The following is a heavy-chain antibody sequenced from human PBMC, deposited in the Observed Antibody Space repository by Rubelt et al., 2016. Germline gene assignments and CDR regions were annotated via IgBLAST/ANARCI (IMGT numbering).Heavy chain of an antibody. Sequence: QVQLVQSGAEVKKPGASVKVSCTASGYTFTSYYMHWVRQAPGQGLAWMGIINPSGGSTSYGKKFQGRVTMTRDTSTSAVYMELSSLRSEDTAVYYCARDPGPRGNDYWGQGTLATVSS. CDR1: GYTFTSYY. V-gene: IGHV1-46*03. D-gene: IGHD3-10*01. CDR3: ARDPGPRGNDY. J-gene: IGHJ4*02. CDR2: INPSGGST.